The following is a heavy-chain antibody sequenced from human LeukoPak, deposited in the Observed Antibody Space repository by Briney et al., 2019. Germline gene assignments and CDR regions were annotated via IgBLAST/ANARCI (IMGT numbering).Heavy chain of an antibody. V-gene: IGHV1-8*01. CDR1: GYTFTSYD. CDR3: ATSDWLANSNAGGWFDP. D-gene: IGHD1-1*01. J-gene: IGHJ5*02. CDR2: MNPNSGNT. Sequence: ASVKVSCKASGYTFTSYDINWVRQATGQGLEWMGWMNPNSGNTGYAQKFQGRVTMTRNTSISTAYMELSSLRSEDTAVYYCATSDWLANSNAGGWFDPWGQGTLVTVSS.